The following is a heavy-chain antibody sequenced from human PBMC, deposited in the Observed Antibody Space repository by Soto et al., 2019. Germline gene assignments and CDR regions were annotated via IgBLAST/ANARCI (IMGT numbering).Heavy chain of an antibody. Sequence: PGESLRLSCAVSGFTVSSHYMSWVRQPPGKGLGWVSLISSDSTTYYADSVQGRFTISGDNSQKTVYLQLDSLRVEDTALYYCARGGTRENTYGLDYWGQGTLVTVSS. J-gene: IGHJ4*02. V-gene: IGHV3-53*03. D-gene: IGHD5-18*01. CDR3: ARGGTRENTYGLDY. CDR2: ISSDSTT. CDR1: GFTVSSHY.